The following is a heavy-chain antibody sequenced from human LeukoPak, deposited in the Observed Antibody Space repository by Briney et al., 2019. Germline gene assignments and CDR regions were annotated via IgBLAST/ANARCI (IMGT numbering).Heavy chain of an antibody. J-gene: IGHJ6*03. Sequence: SVKVSCKASGDTLNNYIITWVRQAPGQGLEWMGGVMPLFNTPNYAQKFQGRITIITDASTHTSYMELRSLRSEDTAVYSCARVDRHHFYMDVWGKGTTVTVSS. V-gene: IGHV1-69*05. CDR2: VMPLFNTP. CDR3: ARVDRHHFYMDV. CDR1: GDTLNNYI. D-gene: IGHD1-14*01.